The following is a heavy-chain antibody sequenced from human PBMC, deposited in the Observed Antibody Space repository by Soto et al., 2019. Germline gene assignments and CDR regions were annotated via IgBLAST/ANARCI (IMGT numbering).Heavy chain of an antibody. CDR3: ARDVYYYDSSGYYSLGY. J-gene: IGHJ4*02. CDR1: GGTFSSYA. Sequence: QVQLVQSGAEVKKPGSSVKVSCKASGGTFSSYAISWVRQAPGQGLEWMGGIIPIFGTANYAQKFQGRVTITEDESTSTAYMELSSLRSEDTAVYYCARDVYYYDSSGYYSLGYWGQGTLVTVSS. D-gene: IGHD3-22*01. CDR2: IIPIFGTA. V-gene: IGHV1-69*01.